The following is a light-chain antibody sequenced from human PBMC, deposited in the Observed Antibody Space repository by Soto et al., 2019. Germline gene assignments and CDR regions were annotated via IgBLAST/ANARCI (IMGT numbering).Light chain of an antibody. Sequence: DIQMTQSPSTLSASVGVRVTITCRASQSINIWLSWYQQKPGKAPKVLIYDASSLKSGFPSRFSGSGSGTEFTLTISSLQPDDFATYYCQQYKSYSWTFGQGTKVDIK. J-gene: IGKJ1*01. CDR2: DAS. V-gene: IGKV1-5*01. CDR1: QSINIW. CDR3: QQYKSYSWT.